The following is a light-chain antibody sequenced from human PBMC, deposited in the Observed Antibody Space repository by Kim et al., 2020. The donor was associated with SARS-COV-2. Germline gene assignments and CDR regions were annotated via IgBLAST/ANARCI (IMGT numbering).Light chain of an antibody. J-gene: IGLJ3*02. V-gene: IGLV6-57*03. CDR1: SGSIASNY. CDR3: QSYDSSNQV. Sequence: GKTVTISCPRSSGSIASNYVQWYQQRPGSAPTTVIYDDNQRPSGVPDRFSGSIDSSSNSASLTISGLKTEDEADYYCQSYDSSNQVFGGGTQLTVL. CDR2: DDN.